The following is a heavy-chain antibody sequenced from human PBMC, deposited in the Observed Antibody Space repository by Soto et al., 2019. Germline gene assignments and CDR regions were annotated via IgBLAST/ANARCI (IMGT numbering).Heavy chain of an antibody. CDR2: INHSGST. V-gene: IGHV4-34*01. CDR3: ARVECSGGSCYPDDAYDI. J-gene: IGHJ3*02. D-gene: IGHD2-15*01. Sequence: ETLSLTCAVYGGSFSGYYWSWIRQPPGKGLEWIGEINHSGSTNYNPSLKSRVTISVDTSKNQFSLKLSSVTAADTAVYYCARVECSGGSCYPDDAYDIWGQGTMVTVSS. CDR1: GGSFSGYY.